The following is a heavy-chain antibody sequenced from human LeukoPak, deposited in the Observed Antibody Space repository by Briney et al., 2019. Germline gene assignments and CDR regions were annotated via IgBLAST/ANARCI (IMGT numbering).Heavy chain of an antibody. D-gene: IGHD2-2*01. V-gene: IGHV1-46*01. CDR1: GYTFTSYY. J-gene: IGHJ6*02. CDR2: INPSGGST. CDR3: ARDPQPNCSSTSCYFRYYYYYYGMDV. Sequence: ASVKVSCKASGYTFTSYYMHWVRQAPGQGLEWMGIINPSGGSTSYAQKFQGRVTMTRDTSTSTVYMELSSLRSEDTAVYYCARDPQPNCSSTSCYFRYYYYYYGMDVWGQGTTVTVSS.